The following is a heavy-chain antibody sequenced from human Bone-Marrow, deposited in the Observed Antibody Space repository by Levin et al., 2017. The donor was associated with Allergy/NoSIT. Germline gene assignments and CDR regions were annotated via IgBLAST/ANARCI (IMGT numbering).Heavy chain of an antibody. D-gene: IGHD6-13*01. CDR2: FDPDDSET. J-gene: IGHJ4*02. CDR1: GYIFSSYW. V-gene: IGHV5-51*01. Sequence: HGESLKISCKGSGYIFSSYWIGWVRQMPGKGLEWMGLFDPDDSETKYSPSFQGQVTISVDKSINTAYLQWSSLKASDTAIYYCARQPGITEDGAVMDYWGQGTLVTVSS. CDR3: ARQPGITEDGAVMDY.